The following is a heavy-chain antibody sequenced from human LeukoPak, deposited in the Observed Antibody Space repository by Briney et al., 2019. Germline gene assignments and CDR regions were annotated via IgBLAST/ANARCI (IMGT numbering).Heavy chain of an antibody. Sequence: GXSLRXXCAASGFTFSSYAMSWVRQAPGKGLEWVSAISGSGGSTYYADSVKGRFTISRDNSKNTLYLQMNSLRAEDTAVYYCXXDPXRXYGXGSYYNVIDYWGQGTLVTVSS. CDR1: GFTFSSYA. CDR3: XXDPXRXYGXGSYYNVIDY. J-gene: IGHJ4*02. CDR2: ISGSGGST. V-gene: IGHV3-23*01. D-gene: IGHD3-10*01.